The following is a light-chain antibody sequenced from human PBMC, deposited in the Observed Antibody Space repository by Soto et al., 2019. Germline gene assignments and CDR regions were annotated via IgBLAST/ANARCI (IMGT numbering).Light chain of an antibody. CDR2: DAS. CDR1: QSVSSY. CDR3: QQRSNWPPT. Sequence: EIVLTQFPATVSLSPGERATLSCRASQSVSSYLAWYQQKPGQAPRLLIYDASNRATGIPARFSGSGSGTDFTLTISSLEPEDFAVYYCQQRSNWPPTFGQGTKVEI. V-gene: IGKV3-11*01. J-gene: IGKJ1*01.